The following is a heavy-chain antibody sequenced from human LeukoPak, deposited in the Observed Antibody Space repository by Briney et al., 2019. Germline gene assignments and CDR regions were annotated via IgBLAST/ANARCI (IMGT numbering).Heavy chain of an antibody. CDR1: GFTFKNYV. D-gene: IGHD1-1*01. CDR2: VNGDAGST. CDR3: AKDRTWERAPSPLNY. J-gene: IGHJ4*02. Sequence: SGGSLRLSCAASGFTFKNYVMTWVRQAPGKGLEWVSGVNGDAGSTYYADSVKGRFTISRDNSKNMVYLQMDRLRAEDTALYYCAKDRTWERAPSPLNYWAQGTLVTVSA. V-gene: IGHV3-23*01.